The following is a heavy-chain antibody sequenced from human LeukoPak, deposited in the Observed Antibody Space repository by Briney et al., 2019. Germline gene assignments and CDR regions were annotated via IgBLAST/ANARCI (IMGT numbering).Heavy chain of an antibody. CDR3: ARDNSFDY. CDR2: ISRSSSYI. CDR1: GFTFSSYS. V-gene: IGHV3-21*01. Sequence: GGSLRLSCAASGFTFSSYSMNWVRQAPGKGLEWVSSISRSSSYIYYADSVKGRFTISRDNAKNSLYLQMNSLRAEDTAVYYCARDNSFDYWGQGTLVTVSS. J-gene: IGHJ4*02.